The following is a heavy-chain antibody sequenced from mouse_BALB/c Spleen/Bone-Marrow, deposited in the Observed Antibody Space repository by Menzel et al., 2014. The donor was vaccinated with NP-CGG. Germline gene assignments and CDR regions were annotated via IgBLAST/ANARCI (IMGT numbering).Heavy chain of an antibody. Sequence: EVQLQQSGAELVKPGASVKLSCTASGFNIKDTYMHWVKQRPEQGLEWIGRIDPANGNTKYDPKFQGKATITADTFSNTAYLQLSSLTSEDTAVYYCATMITDWYFDVWGAGTTVTVSS. CDR2: IDPANGNT. CDR1: GFNIKDTY. J-gene: IGHJ1*01. D-gene: IGHD2-4*01. V-gene: IGHV14-3*02. CDR3: ATMITDWYFDV.